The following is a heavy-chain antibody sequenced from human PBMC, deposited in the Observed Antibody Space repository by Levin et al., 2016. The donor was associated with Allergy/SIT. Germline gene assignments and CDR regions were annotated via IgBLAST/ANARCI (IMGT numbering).Heavy chain of an antibody. CDR1: GGSFSGYY. J-gene: IGHJ5*02. D-gene: IGHD6-19*01. V-gene: IGHV4-34*01. CDR2: INHSGST. CDR3: AREGQWLVPGKNWFDP. Sequence: SETLSLTCAVYGGSFSGYYWSWIRQPPGKGLEWIGEINHSGSTNYNPSLKSRVTISVDTSKNQFSLKLSSVTAADTAVYYCAREGQWLVPGKNWFDPWGQGTLVTVSS.